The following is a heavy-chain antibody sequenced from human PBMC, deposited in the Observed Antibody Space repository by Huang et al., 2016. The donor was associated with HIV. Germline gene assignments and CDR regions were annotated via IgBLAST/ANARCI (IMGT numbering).Heavy chain of an antibody. J-gene: IGHJ4*02. D-gene: IGHD3-10*01. CDR2: VSANSGDI. CDR3: VRESLYFGDFLFDH. CDR1: GFTFTNYG. Sequence: QVQLVQSGAEVKRPGASLKVSCKTSGFTFTNYGFSWVRQAPGQGLEWLGWVSANSGDINYEVKFERRVSMTTDTTSGTAYMELRRLTSDDTATYYCVRESLYFGDFLFDHWGQGTPVTVSA. V-gene: IGHV1-18*04.